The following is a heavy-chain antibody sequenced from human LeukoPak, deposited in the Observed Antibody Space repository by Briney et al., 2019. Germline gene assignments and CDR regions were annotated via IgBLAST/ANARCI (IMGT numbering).Heavy chain of an antibody. CDR1: GGSISSSNW. Sequence: KPSETLSLTCAVSGGSISSSNWWSWVRQPPGKGLEWIGEIYHSGSTNYNPSLKSRVTISVDKSKNQFSLKLSSVTAADTAVYYCARSLITIFGVVPRALDYWGQGTLVTVSS. D-gene: IGHD3-3*01. CDR3: ARSLITIFGVVPRALDY. CDR2: IYHSGST. J-gene: IGHJ4*02. V-gene: IGHV4-4*02.